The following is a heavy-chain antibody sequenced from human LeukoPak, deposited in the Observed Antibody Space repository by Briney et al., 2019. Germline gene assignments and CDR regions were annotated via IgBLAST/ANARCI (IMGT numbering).Heavy chain of an antibody. Sequence: ASVKVSCKASGYTFTSYGISWVRQAPGQGLEWMGWISAYNGNTNYAQKLQGRVTMTTDTSTSTAYMELRSLRSDDTAVYYCARLPTSSSPNWFDPWGQGTLVTVSS. CDR3: ARLPTSSSPNWFDP. V-gene: IGHV1-18*01. D-gene: IGHD6-13*01. J-gene: IGHJ5*02. CDR1: GYTFTSYG. CDR2: ISAYNGNT.